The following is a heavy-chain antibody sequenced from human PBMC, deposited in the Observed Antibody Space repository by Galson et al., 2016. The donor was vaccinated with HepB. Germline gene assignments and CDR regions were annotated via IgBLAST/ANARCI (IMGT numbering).Heavy chain of an antibody. CDR1: GYTFSSYG. Sequence: SVKVSCKASGYTFSSYGISWVRQAPGQGLEWMGWISANNGNTRYAQKFQGRLIMTTDTSTSMAYMDLRSLRSDDTAVYFCARDPSWGAVDIWGQGTTVTVSS. D-gene: IGHD7-27*01. J-gene: IGHJ3*02. CDR2: ISANNGNT. V-gene: IGHV1-18*01. CDR3: ARDPSWGAVDI.